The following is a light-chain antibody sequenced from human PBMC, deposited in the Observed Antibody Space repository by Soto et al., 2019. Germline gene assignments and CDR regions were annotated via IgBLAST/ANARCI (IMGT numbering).Light chain of an antibody. V-gene: IGKV1-39*01. CDR1: QSITTY. CDR3: QESDAFPYT. CDR2: AAS. Sequence: EIQMTQSPSSLSASVGDRVTITCRAGQSITTYLNWYQQKPGKAPNLLIYAASRLQSGVPSRFSGSGSGTDFTLTISSLQPEDFATYYCQESDAFPYTFGGGTKVDIK. J-gene: IGKJ4*01.